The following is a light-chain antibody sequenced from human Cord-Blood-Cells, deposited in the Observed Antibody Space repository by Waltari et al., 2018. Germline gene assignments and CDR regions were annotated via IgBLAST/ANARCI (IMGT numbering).Light chain of an antibody. V-gene: IGKV3-20*01. CDR3: QQYGSSPPYT. Sequence: EIVLTQSPGTLSLSPGERATLSCRASQSGSSSYLAWYQQKPGQAPSPLIYGASSRATGIPDRFSGSGSGTDLTLTISRLEPEDFAVYYCQQYGSSPPYTFGQGTKLEIK. CDR1: QSGSSSY. CDR2: GAS. J-gene: IGKJ2*01.